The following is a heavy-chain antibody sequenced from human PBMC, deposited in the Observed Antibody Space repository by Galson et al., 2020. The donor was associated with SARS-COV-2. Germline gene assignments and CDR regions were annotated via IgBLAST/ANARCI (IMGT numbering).Heavy chain of an antibody. CDR1: GFTVSSNY. D-gene: IGHD3-9*01. CDR2: IYSGGST. J-gene: IGHJ3*02. Sequence: GGSLRLSCAASGFTVSSNYMSWVRQAPGKGLEWVSVIYSGGSTYYADSVKGRFTISRDNSKNTLYLQMNSLRAEDTAVYYCAREGDILTGRENAFDIWGQGTMVTVSS. V-gene: IGHV3-66*01. CDR3: AREGDILTGRENAFDI.